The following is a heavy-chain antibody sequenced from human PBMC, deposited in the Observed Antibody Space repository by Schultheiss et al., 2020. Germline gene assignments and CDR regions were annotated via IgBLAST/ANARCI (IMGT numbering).Heavy chain of an antibody. CDR2: IYHSGST. J-gene: IGHJ4*02. D-gene: IGHD5-12*01. CDR3: ARATIDPVFDY. V-gene: IGHV4-4*02. CDR1: GGSISSSNW. Sequence: SETLSLTCAVSGGSISSSNWWSWVRQPPGKGLEWIGEIYHSGSTYYNPSLKSRVTISVDTSKNQFSLKLSSVTAADTAVYYCARATIDPVFDYWGQGTLVTVSS.